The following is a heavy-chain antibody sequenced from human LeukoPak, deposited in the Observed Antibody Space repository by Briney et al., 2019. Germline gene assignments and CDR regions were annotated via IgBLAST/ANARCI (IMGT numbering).Heavy chain of an antibody. CDR2: IIPLFRTA. CDR3: ARVRLSAAALSWFDP. CDR1: GDTFSNYA. Sequence: GASVKVSCKASGDTFSNYAINWVRQNPGQGFEWMGGIIPLFRTANYAQKFQGRVTITADESASTAYMELNSLRSEDTAVYYCARVRLSAAALSWFDPWGQGTLVTVSS. V-gene: IGHV1-69*13. D-gene: IGHD3-16*01. J-gene: IGHJ5*02.